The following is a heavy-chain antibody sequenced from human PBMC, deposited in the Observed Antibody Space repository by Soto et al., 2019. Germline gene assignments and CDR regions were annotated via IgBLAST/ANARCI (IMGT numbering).Heavy chain of an antibody. Sequence: PSETLSLTCTVSGGSISSYYWSWIRQPPGKGLEWIGYIYYSGSTNYNPSLKSRVTISVDTSKNQFSLKLSSVTAADTAVYYCARDHRYCSSGGCYYNWLDPWGQGTLVTVSS. J-gene: IGHJ5*02. CDR3: ARDHRYCSSGGCYYNWLDP. V-gene: IGHV4-59*01. CDR1: GGSISSYY. CDR2: IYYSGST. D-gene: IGHD2-15*01.